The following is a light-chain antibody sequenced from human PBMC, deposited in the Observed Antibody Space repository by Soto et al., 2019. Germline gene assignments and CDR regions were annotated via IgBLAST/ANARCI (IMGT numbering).Light chain of an antibody. CDR1: SSDVGGYNY. Sequence: ALTQPPSASGSPGQSVTISCTGTSSDVGGYNYVSWYQQHPGKAPKLMIYEVSKRPSGVPDRFSGSKSGNTASLTVSGLQAEDEADYYCSSYAGSNMVFGGGTKVTVL. J-gene: IGLJ2*01. CDR3: SSYAGSNMV. CDR2: EVS. V-gene: IGLV2-8*01.